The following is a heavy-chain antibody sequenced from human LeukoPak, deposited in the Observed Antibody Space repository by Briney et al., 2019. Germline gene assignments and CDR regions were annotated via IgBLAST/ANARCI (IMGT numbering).Heavy chain of an antibody. V-gene: IGHV3-74*01. J-gene: IGHJ4*02. CDR3: ATFGAYPDY. CDR2: INHDGTST. Sequence: GGSLRLSCAASRFSISDYWLHWVRQAPGKGLVWVSGINHDGTSTYYADTVRGRFTISRDNARNTAFLQMNSLRVEDTAVYYCATFGAYPDYWGQGTMVTVSS. D-gene: IGHD3-16*01. CDR1: RFSISDYW.